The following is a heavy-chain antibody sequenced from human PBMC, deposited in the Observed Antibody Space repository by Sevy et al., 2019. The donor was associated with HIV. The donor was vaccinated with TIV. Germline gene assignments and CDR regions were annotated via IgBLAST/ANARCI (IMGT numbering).Heavy chain of an antibody. V-gene: IGHV3-11*01. J-gene: IGHJ4*02. Sequence: GGSLRLSCAASGFTFSDYYMSWIRQAPGKGLEWVSYISSSGSTIYYEDSVKGRFTISRDNAKNSLYLQMNSLRAEDTAVYYCARESPIAAAGTLGWGQGTLVTVSS. CDR1: GFTFSDYY. CDR2: ISSSGSTI. CDR3: ARESPIAAAGTLG. D-gene: IGHD6-13*01.